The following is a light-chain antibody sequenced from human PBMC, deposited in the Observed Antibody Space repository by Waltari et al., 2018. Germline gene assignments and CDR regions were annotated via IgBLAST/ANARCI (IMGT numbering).Light chain of an antibody. CDR3: QQYNGWPRT. CDR2: AAS. V-gene: IGKV3-15*01. CDR1: QSVSSN. Sequence: EIVMTQSPATQSASPGDRATLYYRASQSVSSNLSWYQQHPGQTPRLLIYAASTRATGVPARFSGSGSGTDFTLTISSLQSEDFAVYYCQQYNGWPRTFGQGTKVEI. J-gene: IGKJ1*01.